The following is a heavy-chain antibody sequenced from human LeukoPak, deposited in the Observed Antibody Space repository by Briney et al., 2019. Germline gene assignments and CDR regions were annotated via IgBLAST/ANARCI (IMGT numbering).Heavy chain of an antibody. D-gene: IGHD4-17*01. Sequence: SETLSLTCTVSGGSISSYYWSWIRQPPGKGLEWVGYIYYSGSTNYNPSLKSRVTISVDTSKNQFSLKLSSVTAADTAVYYCASGGYGDYVGSHYYYYGMDVWGQGTTVTVSS. J-gene: IGHJ6*02. CDR1: GGSISSYY. V-gene: IGHV4-59*01. CDR3: ASGGYGDYVGSHYYYYGMDV. CDR2: IYYSGST.